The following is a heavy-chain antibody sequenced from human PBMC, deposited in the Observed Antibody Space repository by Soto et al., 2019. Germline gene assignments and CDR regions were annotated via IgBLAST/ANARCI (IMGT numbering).Heavy chain of an antibody. J-gene: IGHJ3*02. CDR3: AKDKLGSSGYYYGDAFDI. CDR1: GFTFDDYT. Sequence: GGSLRPSCAASGFTFDDYTMHWVRQAPGKGLEWVSLISWDGGSTYYADSVKGRFTISRDNSKNSLYLQMNSLRTEDTALYYCAKDKLGSSGYYYGDAFDIWGQGTMVTVSS. V-gene: IGHV3-43*01. D-gene: IGHD3-22*01. CDR2: ISWDGGST.